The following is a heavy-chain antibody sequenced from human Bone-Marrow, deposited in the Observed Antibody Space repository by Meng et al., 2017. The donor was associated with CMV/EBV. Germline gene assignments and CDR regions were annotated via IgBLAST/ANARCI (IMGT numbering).Heavy chain of an antibody. Sequence: GESLKISCAASGFTFSDYSMSWICQAPGKGLEWLSYLSSSGSTMYYADSVKGRFTISRDNAMNSLSLQMNSLRAVDTAIYYCARFSSSSRRYVDYWGQGTLVTVSS. CDR1: GFTFSDYS. CDR2: LSSSGSTM. D-gene: IGHD6-6*01. V-gene: IGHV3-11*01. CDR3: ARFSSSSRRYVDY. J-gene: IGHJ4*01.